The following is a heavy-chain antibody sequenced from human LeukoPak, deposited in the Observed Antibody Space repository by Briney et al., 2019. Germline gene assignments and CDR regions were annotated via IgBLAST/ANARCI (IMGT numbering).Heavy chain of an antibody. CDR1: GGTFSSYA. CDR2: IIPIFGTA. J-gene: IGHJ3*02. D-gene: IGHD3-22*01. Sequence: SVKVSCKASGGTFSSYAISWVRQAPGQGLEWMGGIIPIFGTANYAQKFQGRVTITADKSTSTAYMEPSSLRSEDTAVYYCASPTYYYDSSGSFDIWGQGTMVTVSS. V-gene: IGHV1-69*06. CDR3: ASPTYYYDSSGSFDI.